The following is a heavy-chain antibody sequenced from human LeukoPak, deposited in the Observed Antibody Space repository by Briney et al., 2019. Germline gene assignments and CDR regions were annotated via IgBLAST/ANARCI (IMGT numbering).Heavy chain of an antibody. J-gene: IGHJ6*03. D-gene: IGHD3-9*01. CDR3: AKEPDTDYYYMDV. CDR2: IRYDGSNK. CDR1: GFTFSSYG. V-gene: IGHV3-30*02. Sequence: PGGSLRLSCAASGFTFSSYGMHWVRQAPGKGLEWVSFIRYDGSNKYYADSVKGRFTISRDNSKNTLYLQMNSLRAEDTAVYYCAKEPDTDYYYMDVWGKGTTVTVSS.